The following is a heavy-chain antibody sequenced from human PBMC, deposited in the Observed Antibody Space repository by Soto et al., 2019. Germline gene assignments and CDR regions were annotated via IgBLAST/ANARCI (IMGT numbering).Heavy chain of an antibody. J-gene: IGHJ3*02. Sequence: PSETLSLTCTVSGGSISSYYWSWIRQPPGKGLEWIGEINHSGSTNYNPSLKSRVTISVDTSKNQFSLKLSSVTAADTAVYYCARQVGAFDIWGQGTMVTVSS. V-gene: IGHV4-34*01. CDR3: ARQVGAFDI. CDR2: INHSGST. CDR1: GGSISSYY.